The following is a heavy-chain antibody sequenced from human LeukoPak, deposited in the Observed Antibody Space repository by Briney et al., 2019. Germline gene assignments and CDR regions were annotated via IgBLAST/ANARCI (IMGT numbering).Heavy chain of an antibody. D-gene: IGHD3-16*01. CDR1: VVTFSTYS. J-gene: IGHJ3*02. Sequence: GASLRLSWAASVVTFSTYSVHWVRKAPCKGLEWVAVISHDGNNKYHADSVKGRFTISRDNSKSTLYLQMNSLRAEDTAVYYCARDTSDAFDIWGQGTMVTVSS. CDR2: ISHDGNNK. V-gene: IGHV3-30*04. CDR3: ARDTSDAFDI.